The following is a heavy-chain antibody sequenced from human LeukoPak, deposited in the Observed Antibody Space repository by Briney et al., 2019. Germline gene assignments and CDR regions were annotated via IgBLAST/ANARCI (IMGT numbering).Heavy chain of an antibody. V-gene: IGHV4-38-2*02. D-gene: IGHD3-9*01. CDR1: GYSIRSGYY. CDR2: IYQSGIT. CDR3: ARHSTLRYFDSSFDY. Sequence: SETLSLTWIVSGYSIRSGYYWGWIRQPPGKGLEWIGNIYQSGITYYNPSLKSRVSISVDTSKNQFSLKLSSVTAADTAVYYCARHSTLRYFDSSFDYWGQGTLVTVSS. J-gene: IGHJ4*02.